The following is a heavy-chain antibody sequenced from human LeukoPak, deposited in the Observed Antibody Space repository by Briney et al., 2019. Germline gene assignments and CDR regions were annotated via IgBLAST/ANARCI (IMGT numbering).Heavy chain of an antibody. CDR3: ARDLGAARLSYYYYMDV. V-gene: IGHV1-18*01. Sequence: ASVKVSCKAPGYTFTSYGISWVRQAPGQGLEWMGWISAYNGNTNYAQKLQGRVTMTTDTSTSTAYMELRSLRSDDTAVYYCARDLGAARLSYYYYMDVWGKGTTVTVSS. CDR2: ISAYNGNT. CDR1: GYTFTSYG. J-gene: IGHJ6*03. D-gene: IGHD6-6*01.